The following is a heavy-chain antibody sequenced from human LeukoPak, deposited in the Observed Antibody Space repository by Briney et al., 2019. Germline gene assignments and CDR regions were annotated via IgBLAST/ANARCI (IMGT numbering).Heavy chain of an antibody. CDR3: ARDYGDYSKGGYFDY. CDR1: GFTFSSYS. CDR2: ISSSSSYI. V-gene: IGHV3-21*01. J-gene: IGHJ4*02. Sequence: GGSLRLSCAASGFTFSSYSMNWVRQAPGKGLEWVSSISSSSSYIYYADSVKGRFTISRDNAKNSLYLQMNSLGAEDTAVYYCARDYGDYSKGGYFDYWGQGTLVTVSS. D-gene: IGHD4-17*01.